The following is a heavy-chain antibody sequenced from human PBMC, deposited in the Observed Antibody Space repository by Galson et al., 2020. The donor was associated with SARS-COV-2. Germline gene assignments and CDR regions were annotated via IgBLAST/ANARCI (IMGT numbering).Heavy chain of an antibody. CDR1: GGSISSGGYY. Sequence: SETLSLTCTVSGGSISSGGYYWSWIRQHPGKGLEWIGYIYYSGSTYYNPSLKSRVTISVDTSKNQFSLKLSSVTAADTAVYYCAAGSPRWDAFDIWGQGTMVTVSS. V-gene: IGHV4-31*03. D-gene: IGHD3-10*01. CDR3: AAGSPRWDAFDI. CDR2: IYYSGST. J-gene: IGHJ3*02.